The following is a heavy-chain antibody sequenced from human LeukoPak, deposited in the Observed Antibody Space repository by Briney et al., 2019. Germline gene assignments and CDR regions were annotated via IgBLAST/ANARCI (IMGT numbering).Heavy chain of an antibody. CDR2: ISSDGSIK. CDR1: KFTFSHYG. CDR3: AKESGY. Sequence: TGGSLRLSCTASKFTFSHYGMQWVRQAPGKGLGWVAVISSDGSIKVYADSVKGRFTLSRDNSINTVDLQMNSLRAEDTAVYYCAKESGYWGQGTLVTVSS. D-gene: IGHD1-26*01. J-gene: IGHJ4*02. V-gene: IGHV3-30*18.